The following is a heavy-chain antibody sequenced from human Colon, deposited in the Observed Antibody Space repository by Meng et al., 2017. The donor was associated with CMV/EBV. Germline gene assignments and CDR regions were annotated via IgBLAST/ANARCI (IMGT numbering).Heavy chain of an antibody. CDR3: ARDVNWSFDY. D-gene: IGHD1-20*01. J-gene: IGHJ4*02. V-gene: IGHV3-48*03. Sequence: GGSLRLSCEASGLTFRTYEMNWVRQAPGKGLEWLAYITGSGSIIYYADSVKGRFTISRDNAKNSLYLEMDSLRVDDTAVYYCARDVNWSFDYWGQGTLVTVSS. CDR1: GLTFRTYE. CDR2: ITGSGSII.